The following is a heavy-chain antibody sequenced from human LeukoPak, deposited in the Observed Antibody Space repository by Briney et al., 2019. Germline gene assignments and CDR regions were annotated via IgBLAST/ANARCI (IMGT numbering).Heavy chain of an antibody. CDR3: ARHYDILTGYYLAFDY. Sequence: SETLSLTCRVSGDSISSSDWWNWVRQPPGKGLEWIGSIYYSGSTYYNPSLKSRVTISVDTSKNQFSLKLSSVTAAGTAVYYCARHYDILTGYYLAFDYWGQGTLVTVSS. CDR2: IYYSGST. CDR1: GDSISSSDW. D-gene: IGHD3-9*01. J-gene: IGHJ4*02. V-gene: IGHV4-4*02.